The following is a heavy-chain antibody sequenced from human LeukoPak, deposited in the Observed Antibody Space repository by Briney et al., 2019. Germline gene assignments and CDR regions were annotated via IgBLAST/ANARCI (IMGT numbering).Heavy chain of an antibody. CDR3: ATDRQDCSSTSCLDY. Sequence: ASVKVSCKVSGYTLTELSMHWVRQAPGKGLEWMGGFDPEDGETIYAQKFQGRVTMTEDTSTDTAYMELSGLRSEDTAVYYCATDRQDCSSTSCLDYWGQGTLVTVSS. J-gene: IGHJ4*02. CDR2: FDPEDGET. V-gene: IGHV1-24*01. D-gene: IGHD2-2*01. CDR1: GYTLTELS.